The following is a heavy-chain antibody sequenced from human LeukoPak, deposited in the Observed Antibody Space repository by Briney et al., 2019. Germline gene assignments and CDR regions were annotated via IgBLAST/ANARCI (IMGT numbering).Heavy chain of an antibody. CDR3: TTERGDYGDYSDY. Sequence: GGSLRLSCAASGFTFSNAWMSWVRQAPGKGLEWVGRIKSKTDGGTTDYAAPVQGRFTISRDDSKNTLYLQMNSLKTEDTAVYYCTTERGDYGDYSDYWGQGTLVTVSS. CDR1: GFTFSNAW. CDR2: IKSKTDGGTT. V-gene: IGHV3-15*01. J-gene: IGHJ4*02. D-gene: IGHD4-17*01.